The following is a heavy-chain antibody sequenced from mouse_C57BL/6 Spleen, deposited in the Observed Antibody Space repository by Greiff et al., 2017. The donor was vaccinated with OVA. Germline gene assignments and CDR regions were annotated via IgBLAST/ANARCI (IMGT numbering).Heavy chain of an antibody. CDR2: ISSGSSTI. CDR3: ARNYYGRGGAMDY. D-gene: IGHD1-1*01. Sequence: DVMLVESGGGLVKPGGSLKLSCAASGFTFSDYGMHWVRQAPEKGLEWVAYISSGSSTIYYADTVKGRFTISRDNAKNTLFLQMTSLRSEDTAMYYCARNYYGRGGAMDYWGQGTSVTVSS. V-gene: IGHV5-17*01. CDR1: GFTFSDYG. J-gene: IGHJ4*01.